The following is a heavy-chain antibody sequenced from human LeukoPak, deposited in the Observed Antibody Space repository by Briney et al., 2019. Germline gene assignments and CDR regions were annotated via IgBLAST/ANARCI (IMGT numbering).Heavy chain of an antibody. CDR2: ISGSGGST. CDR3: ANENWFDP. Sequence: GGFLRLSCAASGFTFSSYAMSWVRQAPGKGLEWVSSISGSGGSTSYADSVKGRFTISRDNSKNTLFLQMNSLRAEDTAVYYCANENWFDPWGQGTLVTVSS. J-gene: IGHJ5*02. CDR1: GFTFSSYA. V-gene: IGHV3-23*01.